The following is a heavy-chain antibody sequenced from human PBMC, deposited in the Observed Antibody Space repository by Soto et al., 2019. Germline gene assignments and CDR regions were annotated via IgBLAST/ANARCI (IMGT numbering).Heavy chain of an antibody. CDR1: GNTFTYRY. Sequence: QMQLVQSGAEVKKTGSSVTVSCKALGNTFTYRYLHWVRQAPGQALEWMGWITPFSGDVHYAQKFKERVTITMDRSINTAYMQMSSLRSEDTAMYFCASGGAGSGPFTWELPDHWGQGTLVTVSS. J-gene: IGHJ4*02. CDR2: ITPFSGDV. D-gene: IGHD1-26*01. CDR3: ASGGAGSGPFTWELPDH. V-gene: IGHV1-45*02.